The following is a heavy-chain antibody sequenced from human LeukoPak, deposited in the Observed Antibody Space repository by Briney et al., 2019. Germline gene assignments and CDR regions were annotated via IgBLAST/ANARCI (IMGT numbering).Heavy chain of an antibody. CDR1: GFTFSSYW. CDR3: ARDMSPLWSGYPGGFDY. V-gene: IGHV3-74*01. Sequence: PGGSLRLSCAASGFTFSSYWMHWVRQAPGKGLVWVSRINSDGSSTSYADSAKGRFTISRDNAKNTLYLQMNSLRAEDTAVYYCARDMSPLWSGYPGGFDYWGQGTLVTVSS. CDR2: INSDGSST. D-gene: IGHD3-3*01. J-gene: IGHJ4*02.